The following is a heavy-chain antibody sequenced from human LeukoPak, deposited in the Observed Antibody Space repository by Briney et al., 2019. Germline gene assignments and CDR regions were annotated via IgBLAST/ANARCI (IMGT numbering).Heavy chain of an antibody. CDR3: ARYIVSYPHDAFDI. V-gene: IGHV4-59*01. J-gene: IGHJ3*02. Sequence: PSETLSLTCTVSGGSISSYYWSWIRQPPGKGLEWIGYIYYSGSTSYNPSLKSRVTISVDTSKRQFSLKLSSVTAADTAFYYCARYIVSYPHDAFDIWGQGTMVTVSS. CDR2: IYYSGST. D-gene: IGHD1-26*01. CDR1: GGSISSYY.